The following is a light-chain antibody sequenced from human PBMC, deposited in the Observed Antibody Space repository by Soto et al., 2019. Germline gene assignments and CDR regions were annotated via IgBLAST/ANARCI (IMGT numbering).Light chain of an antibody. J-gene: IGKJ1*01. Sequence: DIEMSQSPSSLSASVGDRVTITCRASQSISSWLAWYQQKPGKAPKPLIYDASTLQSGVPSRYSGSGSGTEFTLTISNLQPDDFATYYCQQYESYSPWTFGQGTKVAI. CDR2: DAS. CDR3: QQYESYSPWT. CDR1: QSISSW. V-gene: IGKV1-5*01.